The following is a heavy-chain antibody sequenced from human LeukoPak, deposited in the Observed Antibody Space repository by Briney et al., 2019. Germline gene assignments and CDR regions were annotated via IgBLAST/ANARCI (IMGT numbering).Heavy chain of an antibody. D-gene: IGHD3-3*01. CDR1: GYSFTSYY. V-gene: IGHV1-46*01. J-gene: IGHJ3*02. CDR3: ARGATEGFWSGYYLSLGAFDI. CDR2: INPSDGTT. Sequence: GASVKVSCKASGYSFTSYYIHWVRQAPGQGLEWMGIINPSDGTTNYAQKFQGRVTMTRDMSTTTVYVQLSSLKSDDTAVYYCARGATEGFWSGYYLSLGAFDIWGQGTMVTVSS.